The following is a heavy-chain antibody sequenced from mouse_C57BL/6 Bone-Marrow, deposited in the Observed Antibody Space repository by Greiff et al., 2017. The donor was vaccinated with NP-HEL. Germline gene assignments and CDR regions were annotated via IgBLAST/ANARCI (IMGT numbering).Heavy chain of an antibody. J-gene: IGHJ4*01. D-gene: IGHD2-5*01. CDR1: GYTFTSYW. CDR3: ARSPSYYSNPYYAMDY. V-gene: IGHV1-64*01. Sequence: VQLQQPGAELVNPGASVKLSCKASGYTFTSYWMHWVKQRPGQGLEWIGMIHPNSGSTNYNEKFKSKATLTVDKSSSTAYMQLSSLTSEDSAVYYCARSPSYYSNPYYAMDYWGQGTSVTVSS. CDR2: IHPNSGST.